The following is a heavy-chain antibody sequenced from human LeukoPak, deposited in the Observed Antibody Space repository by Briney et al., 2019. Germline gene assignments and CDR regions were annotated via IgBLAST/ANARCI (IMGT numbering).Heavy chain of an antibody. CDR2: ISGTSDNK. CDR1: GFTFSSYT. CDR3: ARDPSGVRGVIISSHFDY. J-gene: IGHJ4*02. Sequence: GGSLRLSCAASGFTFSSYTMNWVRQAPGKGLEWVSSISGTSDNKNYADSVNGRFTISRDNSKNTLYLQMNSLRAEDTAVYYCARDPSGVRGVIISSHFDYWGQGTLVTVSS. V-gene: IGHV3-21*01. D-gene: IGHD3-10*01.